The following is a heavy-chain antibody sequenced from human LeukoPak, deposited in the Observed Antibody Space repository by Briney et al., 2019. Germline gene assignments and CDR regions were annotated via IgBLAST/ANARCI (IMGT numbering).Heavy chain of an antibody. D-gene: IGHD3-22*01. CDR3: AKSYYYDNKYYFDY. Sequence: GGSLRLSCAASGFTFDDYAMPWVRQAPGKGLEWVSGISWNRGSIGYADSVKGRFTISRDNAKNSLYLQMNSLRAEDTALYYCAKSYYYDNKYYFDYWGQGTLVTVSS. J-gene: IGHJ4*02. V-gene: IGHV3-9*01. CDR2: ISWNRGSI. CDR1: GFTFDDYA.